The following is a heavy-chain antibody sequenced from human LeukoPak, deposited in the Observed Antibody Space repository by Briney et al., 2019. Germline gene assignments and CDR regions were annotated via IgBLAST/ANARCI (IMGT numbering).Heavy chain of an antibody. Sequence: GGSLRISCAASGFTFDDYGMSWVRQGPGKGLEWVSGINWNGGSTGYADSVTGRFAVSRDNAKNSLYLHMHSLRVEDTAFYYCARHTDIVVVPAALNHWGQGTLVTVSS. CDR2: INWNGGST. J-gene: IGHJ5*02. CDR3: ARHTDIVVVPAALNH. CDR1: GFTFDDYG. V-gene: IGHV3-20*04. D-gene: IGHD2-2*01.